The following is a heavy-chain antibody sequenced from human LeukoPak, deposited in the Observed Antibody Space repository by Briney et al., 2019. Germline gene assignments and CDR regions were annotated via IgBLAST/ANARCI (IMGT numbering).Heavy chain of an antibody. CDR1: GGSISSYY. D-gene: IGHD3-22*01. V-gene: IGHV4-59*08. CDR2: IYYSGST. J-gene: IGHJ4*02. Sequence: TSETLSLTCTVSGGSISSYYWSWIRQPPGKGLEWIGYIYYSGSTNSNPSLKGRVTISVDTSKNQFSLKLSSVTAADTAVYYCARLDYYDSSGHIDYWGQGTLVTVSS. CDR3: ARLDYYDSSGHIDY.